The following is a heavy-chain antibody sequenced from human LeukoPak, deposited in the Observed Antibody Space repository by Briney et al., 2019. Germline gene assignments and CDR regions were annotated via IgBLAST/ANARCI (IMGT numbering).Heavy chain of an antibody. CDR1: GFTFSSYS. CDR3: ARAEGNGQNDY. CDR2: ISSSSSYI. D-gene: IGHD4-23*01. V-gene: IGHV3-21*04. J-gene: IGHJ4*02. Sequence: GGSLRLSCAASGFTFSSYSMNWVRQAPGKGLEWVSSISSSSSYIYYADSVKGRFTISRDNAKNSLHLQMDSLRAEDTAVYYCARAEGNGQNDYWGQGTLVTVSS.